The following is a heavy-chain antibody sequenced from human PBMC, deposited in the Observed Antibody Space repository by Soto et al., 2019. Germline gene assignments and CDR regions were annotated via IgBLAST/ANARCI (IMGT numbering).Heavy chain of an antibody. D-gene: IGHD2-15*01. Sequence: SETLSLTCTVSGGSISSYYWSWIRQPPGKGLEWIGYIFYSGSSNYNPSLKSRVTISVDTSKNQFSLKLSSVTAADTAVYYCARGPRGEGCSGVWVRWLETWDQGTLVAVSS. CDR3: ARGPRGEGCSGVWVRWLET. CDR2: IFYSGSS. V-gene: IGHV4-59*01. CDR1: GGSISSYY. J-gene: IGHJ4*02.